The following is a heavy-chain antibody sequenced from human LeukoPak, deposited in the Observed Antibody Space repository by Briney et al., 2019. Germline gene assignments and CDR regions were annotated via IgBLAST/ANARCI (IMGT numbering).Heavy chain of an antibody. CDR2: ISSSGSTI. D-gene: IGHD3-22*01. CDR1: GFTFSDYY. Sequence: GGSLRLSCAASGFTFSDYYMSWIRQAPGKGLEWVSYISSSGSTIYYADSVKGRFTISRDNAKNSPYLQMNSLRAEDTAVYYCASAGVPNTLNYDSSGYYLYEDYWGQGTLVTVSS. CDR3: ASAGVPNTLNYDSSGYYLYEDY. V-gene: IGHV3-11*01. J-gene: IGHJ4*02.